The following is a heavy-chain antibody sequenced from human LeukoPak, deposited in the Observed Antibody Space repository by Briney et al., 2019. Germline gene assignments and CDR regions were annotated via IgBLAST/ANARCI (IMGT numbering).Heavy chain of an antibody. CDR2: IHPNTGDT. D-gene: IGHD1-1*01. CDR1: GYTFTGYY. CDR3: ARALDRVFFY. Sequence: ASVKVSCKASGYTFTGYYMHWVRQAPGQGLEWMGWIHPNTGDTNYAQKFQGKVTMTRDTSISTAYMEVSSLRSDDTAVYYCARALDRVFFYWRQGALVTVSS. V-gene: IGHV1-2*02. J-gene: IGHJ4*02.